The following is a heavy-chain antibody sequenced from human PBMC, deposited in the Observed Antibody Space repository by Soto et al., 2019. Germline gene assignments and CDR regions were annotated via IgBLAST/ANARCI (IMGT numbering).Heavy chain of an antibody. CDR2: IIPIFGTA. D-gene: IGHD5-12*01. V-gene: IGHV1-69*05. J-gene: IGHJ4*02. CDR1: GGTFSSYA. Sequence: ASVKVSCKASGGTFSSYAISWVRQAPGQGLEWMGGIIPIFGTANYAQKFQGRVTMTTDESTSTAYMELSSLRSDDTAVYYCAGDAYSGPGTGSWGQGTLVTVSS. CDR3: AGDAYSGPGTGS.